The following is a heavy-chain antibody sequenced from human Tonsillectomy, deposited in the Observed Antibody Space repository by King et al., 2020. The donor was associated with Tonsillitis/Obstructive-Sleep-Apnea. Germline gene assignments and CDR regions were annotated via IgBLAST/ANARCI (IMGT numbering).Heavy chain of an antibody. J-gene: IGHJ3*02. V-gene: IGHV4-59*01. CDR1: GGSITSYY. CDR3: ASVDTVTTNGFDI. CDR2: IYYTGST. Sequence: VQLQESGPGVVKPSETLSLTCIVSGGSITSYYWSWIRQPPGKGLEWIAWIYYTGSTNYNPSLMSRVTISVDTSKNHFSLNLNSVTAADTAVYYCASVDTVTTNGFDIWGQGTMVTVSS. D-gene: IGHD4-17*01.